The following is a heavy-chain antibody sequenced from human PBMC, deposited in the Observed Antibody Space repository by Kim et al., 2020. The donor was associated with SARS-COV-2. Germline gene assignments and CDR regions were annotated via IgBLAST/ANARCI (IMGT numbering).Heavy chain of an antibody. Sequence: SETLSLTCTVSGGSISSSSYYWGWIRQPPGKGLEWIGSIYYSGSTYYNPSLKSRVTISVDTSKNQFSLKLSSVTAADTAVYYCARHVWLRGYSYGQGVGVDDYWGQGTLVTVSS. CDR2: IYYSGST. CDR3: ARHVWLRGYSYGQGVGVDDY. D-gene: IGHD5-18*01. CDR1: GGSISSSSYY. V-gene: IGHV4-39*01. J-gene: IGHJ4*02.